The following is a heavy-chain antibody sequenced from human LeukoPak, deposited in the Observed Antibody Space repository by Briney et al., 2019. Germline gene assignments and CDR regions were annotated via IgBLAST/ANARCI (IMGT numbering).Heavy chain of an antibody. CDR1: GYTFTGYY. J-gene: IGHJ5*02. Sequence: ASVKVSCKASGYTFTGYYMHWVRQAPGQGVEWMGRINPNSGGTNYAQKFQGRVTMTRDTSISTAYMEVSRLRSDDTAVYYCARVGTSSSWYNWFDPWGQGTLVTVSS. CDR3: ARVGTSSSWYNWFDP. V-gene: IGHV1-2*06. CDR2: INPNSGGT. D-gene: IGHD6-13*01.